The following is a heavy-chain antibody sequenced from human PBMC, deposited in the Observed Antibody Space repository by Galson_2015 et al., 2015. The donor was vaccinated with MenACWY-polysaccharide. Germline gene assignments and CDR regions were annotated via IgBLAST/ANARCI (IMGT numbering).Heavy chain of an antibody. J-gene: IGHJ5*02. CDR2: IYNNGNT. V-gene: IGHV4-61*10. CDR1: GDSLNSGVYY. CDR3: AREPTYDRSFGWFDP. Sequence: ETLCLTCTVSGDSLNSGVYYWTWLRQPAGKGLEWIGRIYNNGNTNYNPSLRSRVTISIDASKNQFSLRLTSMTAADTAMYYCAREPTYDRSFGWFDPWGQGTLVTVSS. D-gene: IGHD3-22*01.